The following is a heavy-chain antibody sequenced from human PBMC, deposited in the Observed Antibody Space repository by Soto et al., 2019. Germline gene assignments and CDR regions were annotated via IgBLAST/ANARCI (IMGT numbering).Heavy chain of an antibody. Sequence: GASVKVSCKASGYIFSSYSISWVRQAPGQGLEWMGGFIPVFGTTRDVQKFQGRVTMTANESTSTVYMELSRLRSEDTAIYYCAREVHTDGAFDIWGQGTMVTVSS. CDR2: FIPVFGTT. V-gene: IGHV1-69*13. CDR3: AREVHTDGAFDI. CDR1: GYIFSSYS. J-gene: IGHJ3*02. D-gene: IGHD5-18*01.